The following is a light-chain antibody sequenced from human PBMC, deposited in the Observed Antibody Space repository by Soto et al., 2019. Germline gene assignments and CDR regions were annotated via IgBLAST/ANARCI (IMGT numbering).Light chain of an antibody. Sequence: QLVLTQSPSASASLGASVKLTCTLSSGHSSYAIAWHQQQPEKGPRYLMKVSSDGSHSKGDGIPDRFSGSSSGAERYLTISSLQSEDEADYYCQTWGAGIHWVFGGGTQLTVL. V-gene: IGLV4-69*01. CDR1: SGHSSYA. CDR2: VSSDGSH. J-gene: IGLJ3*02. CDR3: QTWGAGIHWV.